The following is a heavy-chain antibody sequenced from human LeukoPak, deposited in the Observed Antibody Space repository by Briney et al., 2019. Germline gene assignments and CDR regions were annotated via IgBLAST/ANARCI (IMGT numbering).Heavy chain of an antibody. D-gene: IGHD3-10*01. J-gene: IGHJ3*01. CDR1: GFTFSSYG. Sequence: GGSLRLSCAASGFTFSSYGMHWVRQAPGKGLEWVAFISYDGSNKYYVDSVKGRFSISRDNSKNTLYLQMNSLRAEDTAVYHCASGTYYNYVRAFDFWGPGTMVTVSS. CDR3: ASGTYYNYVRAFDF. CDR2: ISYDGSNK. V-gene: IGHV3-30*19.